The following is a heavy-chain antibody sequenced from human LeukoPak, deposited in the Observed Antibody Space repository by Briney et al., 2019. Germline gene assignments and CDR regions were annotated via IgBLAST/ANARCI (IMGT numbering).Heavy chain of an antibody. Sequence: GGSLRLSCAASGFTFSSYSMNWVRQAPGKGLEWVSYISSSSSTIYCADSVKGRFTISRDNAKNSLYLQMNSLRAEDTAVYYCARGPWNYVFDYWGQGTLVTVSS. J-gene: IGHJ4*02. CDR2: ISSSSSTI. CDR3: ARGPWNYVFDY. CDR1: GFTFSSYS. D-gene: IGHD1-7*01. V-gene: IGHV3-48*04.